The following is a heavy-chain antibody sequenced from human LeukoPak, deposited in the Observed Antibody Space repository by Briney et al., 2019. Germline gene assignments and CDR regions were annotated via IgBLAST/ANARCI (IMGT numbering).Heavy chain of an antibody. CDR3: ATDGGSTGYYGRSDY. Sequence: PGGSLRLSCAASGFTFTHAWMTWVRQAPGKGLEWVGRIKSKADAGTTDYAAPVKGRFTISRDDSKNTLYLQMNSLKTEDTAVYYCATDGGSTGYYGRSDYWGQGTLVTVSS. D-gene: IGHD3-22*01. CDR2: IKSKADAGTT. V-gene: IGHV3-15*01. CDR1: GFTFTHAW. J-gene: IGHJ4*02.